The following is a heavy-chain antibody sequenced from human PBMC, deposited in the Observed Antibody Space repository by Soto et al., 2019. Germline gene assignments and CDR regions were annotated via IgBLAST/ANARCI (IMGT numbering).Heavy chain of an antibody. J-gene: IGHJ4*02. V-gene: IGHV4-4*08. D-gene: IGHD6-19*01. CDR1: GVSLSNSY. CDR2: IWTSGST. Sequence: QVQLQESGPGLVKPSETMSLTCTVSGVSLSNSYCSWARQPPGKGLEWIGHIWTSGSTNYNPSLRSRVTLSVDTSKNKASLQLSSGTATDTAVYYCAKGGGSYTTGWYNDYWGQGTLVTVSS. CDR3: AKGGGSYTTGWYNDY.